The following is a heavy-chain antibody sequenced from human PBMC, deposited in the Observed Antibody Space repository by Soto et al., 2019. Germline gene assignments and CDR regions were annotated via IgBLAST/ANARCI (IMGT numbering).Heavy chain of an antibody. CDR3: AKSLWDTSGWKTDY. V-gene: IGHV4-59*01. CDR2: IYYSGSI. D-gene: IGHD6-19*01. Sequence: QVQLQESGPGLVKPSETLSLTCTVSGDSISSLYWSWIRQPPGKGLEWIGYIYYSGSINYNPSLKSRVTISVYPSXNQFSLRLSSVTAADTAVYYCAKSLWDTSGWKTDYWGQGTLVTVSS. J-gene: IGHJ4*02. CDR1: GDSISSLY.